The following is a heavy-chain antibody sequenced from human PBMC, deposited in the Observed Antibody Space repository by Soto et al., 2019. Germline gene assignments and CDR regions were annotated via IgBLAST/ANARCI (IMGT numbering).Heavy chain of an antibody. J-gene: IGHJ4*02. CDR3: AKSLGPGWLNYFDY. CDR1: GFTFSSYA. D-gene: IGHD5-12*01. V-gene: IGHV3-23*01. Sequence: AGGSLRLSCAASGFTFSSYAMSWVRQAPGKGLEWVSAISGSGGSTYYADSVKGRFTISRDNSKNTLYLQMNSLRAEDTAVYYRAKSLGPGWLNYFDYWGQGTLVTVSS. CDR2: ISGSGGST.